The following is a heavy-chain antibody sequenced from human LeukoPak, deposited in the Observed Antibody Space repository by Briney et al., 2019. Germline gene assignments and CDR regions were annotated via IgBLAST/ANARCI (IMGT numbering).Heavy chain of an antibody. J-gene: IGHJ6*03. CDR2: IILIFGTA. CDR3: ARQGRSQLELHLNDYYYYYMDV. CDR1: GGTFSSYA. V-gene: IGHV1-69*05. D-gene: IGHD1-7*01. Sequence: ASVKVSCKASGGTFSSYAISWVRQAPGQGLEWMGRIILIFGTANYAQKFQGRVTITTDESTSTAYMELSSLRSEDTAVYYCARQGRSQLELHLNDYYYYYMDVWGKGTTVTVSS.